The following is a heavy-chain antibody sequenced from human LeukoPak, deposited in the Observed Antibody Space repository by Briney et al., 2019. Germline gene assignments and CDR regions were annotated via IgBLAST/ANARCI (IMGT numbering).Heavy chain of an antibody. V-gene: IGHV3-7*04. CDR2: IKYDGSEE. D-gene: IGHD5-24*01. Sequence: GGSLILSCAASGFTFRTYWMSWVRQAPGKGLEGVAYIKYDGSEEYYVDSVKGRFTISRDNAKNSLYLQLNSLGAEDTAMYYCTRGAWDGYNYGWGQGTLVTVSS. J-gene: IGHJ1*01. CDR1: GFTFRTYW. CDR3: TRGAWDGYNYG.